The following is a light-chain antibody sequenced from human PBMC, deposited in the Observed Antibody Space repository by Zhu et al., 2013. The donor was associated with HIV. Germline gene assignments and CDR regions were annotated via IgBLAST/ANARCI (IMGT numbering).Light chain of an antibody. J-gene: IGKJ2*04. V-gene: IGKV3-15*01. CDR2: AAS. Sequence: EIVLTQSPATLSVPPGERATLSCRASQSVSSNLAWYQQKPGQAPRLLIYAASTRATGIPARFSGSRSGTEFTLTISSLQSEDFAVYYCQQYNNGCSFGQGSKLEIK. CDR3: QQYNNGCS. CDR1: QSVSSN.